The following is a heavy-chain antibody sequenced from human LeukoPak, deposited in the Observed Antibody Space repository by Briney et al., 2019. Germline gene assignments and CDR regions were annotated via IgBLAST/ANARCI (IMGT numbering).Heavy chain of an antibody. Sequence: SETLSLTCAVYGGSFSGYYWSWIRQPPGKGLEWIGEINHTGSTNYNPSLKSRVTISVDTSKNQFSLKLSSVTAADTAVYYCASSGWGYYFDYWGQGTLVTVSS. J-gene: IGHJ4*02. CDR1: GGSFSGYY. D-gene: IGHD6-19*01. CDR2: INHTGST. CDR3: ASSGWGYYFDY. V-gene: IGHV4-34*01.